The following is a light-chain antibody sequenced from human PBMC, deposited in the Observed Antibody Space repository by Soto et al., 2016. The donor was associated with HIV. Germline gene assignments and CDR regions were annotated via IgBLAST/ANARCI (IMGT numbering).Light chain of an antibody. CDR3: MQGSHWPPT. Sequence: EVLMTQSPLSLSVTLGQPASISCRSSRSLLLSDGNTFLNWFQQRPGQSPRRLIFRVSDRDSGVPDRFSGSGSGTNFTLKIARVEADDVGLYYCMQGSHWPPTFGQGTKVEIK. V-gene: IGKV2-30*02. CDR2: RVS. J-gene: IGKJ1*01. CDR1: RSLLLSDGNTF.